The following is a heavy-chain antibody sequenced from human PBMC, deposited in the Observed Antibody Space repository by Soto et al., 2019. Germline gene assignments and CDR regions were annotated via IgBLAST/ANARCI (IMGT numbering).Heavy chain of an antibody. CDR2: LYHIGSP. CDR3: RSSTSCYDESCVDV. J-gene: IGHJ6*02. V-gene: IGHV4-38-2*01. D-gene: IGHD2-2*01. Sequence: SETLSLTCAVSGYSISSGNYWAWIRQPPGRGLEWIGSLYHIGSPHYNTSLKSRATISVDTSKNHFSLELSSVTAADTAIYYCRSSTSCYDESCVDVWGQGTMVTGSS. CDR1: GYSISSGNY.